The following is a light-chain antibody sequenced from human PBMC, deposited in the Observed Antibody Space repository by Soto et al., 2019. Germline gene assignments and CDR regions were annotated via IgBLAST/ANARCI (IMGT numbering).Light chain of an antibody. CDR2: GAS. CDR3: QQYDKWPRWT. Sequence: EIVMTQSPATLSVSPGETATLSCRASQSVNSKLAWYQQKPGQAPRLLIYGASTGATDIPDRFSGSGSGTEFTLTISSLQSEDFAVYYCQQYDKWPRWTFGQGTKVEIK. V-gene: IGKV3-15*01. J-gene: IGKJ1*01. CDR1: QSVNSK.